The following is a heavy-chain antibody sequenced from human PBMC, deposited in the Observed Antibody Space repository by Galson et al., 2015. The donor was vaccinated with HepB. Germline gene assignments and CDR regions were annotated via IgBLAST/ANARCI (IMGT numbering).Heavy chain of an antibody. CDR1: GYTFTSYY. J-gene: IGHJ4*02. CDR3: ARDNSIVGATWSLAY. Sequence: SVTVSCKASGYTFTSYYMHWVRQAPGQGLEWMGIINPSGGSTSYAQKFQGRVTMTRDTSTSTVYMELSSLRSEDTAVYYCARDNSIVGATWSLAYWGQGTLVTVSS. D-gene: IGHD1-26*01. CDR2: INPSGGST. V-gene: IGHV1-46*01.